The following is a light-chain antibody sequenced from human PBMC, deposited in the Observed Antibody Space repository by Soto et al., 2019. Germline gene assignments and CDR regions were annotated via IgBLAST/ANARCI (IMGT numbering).Light chain of an antibody. CDR1: SSNIRTNS. CDR3: AALDDSVEAYV. V-gene: IGLV1-44*01. Sequence: QSVLTSPPSASGTPGLGVPISCPRSSSNIRTNSVDWYQPVPGAAPDLLIHTNNQRPSGVTDRFCASKSGTSASLAIRGLQSQDEADYYCAALDDSVEAYVFGTGTKVTVL. J-gene: IGLJ1*01. CDR2: TNN.